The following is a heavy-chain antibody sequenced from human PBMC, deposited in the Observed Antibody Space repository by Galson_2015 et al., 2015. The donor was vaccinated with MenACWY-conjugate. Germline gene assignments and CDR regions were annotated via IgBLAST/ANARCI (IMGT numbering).Heavy chain of an antibody. V-gene: IGHV2-5*02. CDR1: FFSLSILFLG. D-gene: IGHD2-2*01. J-gene: IGHJ4*01. CDR2: IYWDDDK. CDR3: AHSGEDGRRTSCYYFDY. Sequence: LPLPFPFSFFSLSILFLGVTWIRQPPGKALEWLALIYWDDDKRYRPSQRSRLTVTKDTTKNRVVLTMTNGDPVDTATYYFAHSGEDGRRTSCYYFDYCGHVVPVTVSS.